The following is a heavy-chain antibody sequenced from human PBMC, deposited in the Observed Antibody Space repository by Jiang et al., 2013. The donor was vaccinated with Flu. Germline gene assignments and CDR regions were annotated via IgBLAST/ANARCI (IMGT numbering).Heavy chain of an antibody. CDR1: NSAV. Sequence: NSAVWNWIRQSPSRGLEWLGRTYYRSKWYNDYAVSVKSRITINPDTSKNQFSLQLNSVTPEDTAVYYCARSEYSGYAYFDYWGQGTLVTVSS. CDR3: ARSEYSGYAYFDY. D-gene: IGHD5-12*01. V-gene: IGHV6-1*01. CDR2: TYYRSKWYN. J-gene: IGHJ4*02.